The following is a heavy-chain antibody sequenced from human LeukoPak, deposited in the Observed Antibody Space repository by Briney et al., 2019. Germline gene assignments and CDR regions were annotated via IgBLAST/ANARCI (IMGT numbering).Heavy chain of an antibody. CDR1: GDTFSNYA. CDR3: ARGGGHQRGYSYGYFGY. D-gene: IGHD5-18*01. J-gene: IGHJ4*02. CDR2: IIPIFGRP. V-gene: IGHV1-69*13. Sequence: GASVKVSCKASGDTFSNYAMNWVRQAPGQGPEWMGAIIPIFGRPKYAQNFQGRVRMTADESTRTAYMELRGLRSDDTAVYYCARGGGHQRGYSYGYFGYWGQGTTVIVSS.